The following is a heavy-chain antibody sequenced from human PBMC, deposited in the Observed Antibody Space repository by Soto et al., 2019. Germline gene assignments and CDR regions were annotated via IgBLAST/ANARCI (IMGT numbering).Heavy chain of an antibody. J-gene: IGHJ6*02. CDR2: INHSGST. CDR3: ARASSRRYFYYYCYYGMDV. Sequence: SETLSLTCAVYGGSFSGYYWSWIRQPPGKGLEWIGEINHSGSTNYNPSLKSRVTISVDTSKHQFSLKLSSVTAADTAVYYCARASSRRYFYYYCYYGMDVWGQGTTVTVSS. D-gene: IGHD1-1*01. V-gene: IGHV4-34*01. CDR1: GGSFSGYY.